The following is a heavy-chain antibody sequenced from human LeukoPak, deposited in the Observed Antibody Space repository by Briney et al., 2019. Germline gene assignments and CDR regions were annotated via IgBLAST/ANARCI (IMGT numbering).Heavy chain of an antibody. D-gene: IGHD4-17*01. J-gene: IGHJ4*02. V-gene: IGHV4-4*07. CDR1: GASISPYY. CDR3: ARGTVTTPPFDY. Sequence: SETLSLTCTVSGASISPYYWSWIRQPAGKGLECIGRIYNSGNTNYNPSLKSRVTISVDTSKNQFSLKLSSVTAADTAVYYCARGTVTTPPFDYWGRGTLVTVSS. CDR2: IYNSGNT.